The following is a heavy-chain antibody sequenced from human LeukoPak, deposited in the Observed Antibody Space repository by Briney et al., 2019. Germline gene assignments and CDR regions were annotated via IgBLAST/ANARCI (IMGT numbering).Heavy chain of an antibody. Sequence: GGSLRLSCAASGFTFSSYGMHWVRQAPGKGLEWVAVIWYDGSNKYYADSVKGRFTISRDNSKNTLYLQMNSLRAEDTAVYYCARSLDTAMVTGYWGQGTLSPSPQ. CDR3: ARSLDTAMVTGY. V-gene: IGHV3-33*08. J-gene: IGHJ4*02. CDR1: GFTFSSYG. D-gene: IGHD5-18*01. CDR2: IWYDGSNK.